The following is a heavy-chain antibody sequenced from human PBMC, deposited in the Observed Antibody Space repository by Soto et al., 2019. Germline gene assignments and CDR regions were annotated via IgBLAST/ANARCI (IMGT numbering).Heavy chain of an antibody. V-gene: IGHV1-18*01. D-gene: IGHD4-17*01. CDR3: VRTYGGLTGNGLDY. Sequence: ASVKVSCKASGYTFFTYDISWVRQAPGQGLEWMGWISTYSGDTKYAQKFQGRVTMTTDTSTTTAYLELRSLRSDDTAVYYCVRTYGGLTGNGLDYWGQGSLVTVSS. J-gene: IGHJ4*02. CDR1: GYTFFTYD. CDR2: ISTYSGDT.